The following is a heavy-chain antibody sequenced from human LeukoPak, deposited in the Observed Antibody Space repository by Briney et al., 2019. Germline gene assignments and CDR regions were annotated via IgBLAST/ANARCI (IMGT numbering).Heavy chain of an antibody. V-gene: IGHV3-23*01. J-gene: IGHJ4*02. CDR1: GFTFSIHA. D-gene: IGHD3-16*01. Sequence: PGGSLRLSCAASGFTFSIHAMHWVRQAPGKGLEWVSAISGSGGSTYYADSVKGRFTISRDNSKNTLYLQMNSLRAEDTAVYYCAKASLYWGSYYFDYWGQGTLVTVSS. CDR2: ISGSGGST. CDR3: AKASLYWGSYYFDY.